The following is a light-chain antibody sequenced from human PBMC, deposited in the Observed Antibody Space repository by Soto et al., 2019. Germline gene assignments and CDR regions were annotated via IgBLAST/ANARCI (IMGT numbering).Light chain of an antibody. CDR3: QVWDNVDDHIYV. Sequence: SYELTQPPSVSVAPGQTATISCRENNIDSRTVHWYQQKPGQAPLLVVYDNSFRPSGIPNRFSGSNSGNTATLTISRVESGDEADYYCQVWDNVDDHIYVFGTGTKV. V-gene: IGLV3-21*02. CDR1: NIDSRT. J-gene: IGLJ1*01. CDR2: DNS.